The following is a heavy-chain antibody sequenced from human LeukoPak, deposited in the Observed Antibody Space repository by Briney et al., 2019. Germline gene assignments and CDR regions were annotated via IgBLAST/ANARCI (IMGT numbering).Heavy chain of an antibody. CDR3: ARPSIAAAGITAFDI. CDR1: GGSFSGYY. CDR2: INHSGST. Sequence: PSETLSLTCAAYGGSFSGYYWSWIRQPPGKGLEWIGEINHSGSTNYNPSLKSRVTISVDTSKNQFSLKLSSVTAADTAVYYCARPSIAAAGITAFDIWGQGTMVTVSS. V-gene: IGHV4-34*01. J-gene: IGHJ3*02. D-gene: IGHD6-13*01.